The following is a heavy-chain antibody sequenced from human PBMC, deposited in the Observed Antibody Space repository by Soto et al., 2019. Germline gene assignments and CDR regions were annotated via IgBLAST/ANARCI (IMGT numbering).Heavy chain of an antibody. Sequence: SETLSLTCAVPGGSISSGGFSWSWIRQPPGKGLEWIGYIYHSGSTYYNPSLKSRVTISVDRSKNQFSLKLSSVTAADTAVYYCASSTAVDTAMAPDYWGQGTLVTVSS. V-gene: IGHV4-30-2*01. D-gene: IGHD5-18*01. CDR1: GGSISSGGFS. CDR3: ASSTAVDTAMAPDY. CDR2: IYHSGST. J-gene: IGHJ4*02.